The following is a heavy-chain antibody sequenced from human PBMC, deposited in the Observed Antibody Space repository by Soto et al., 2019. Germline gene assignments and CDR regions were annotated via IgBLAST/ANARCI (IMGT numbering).Heavy chain of an antibody. D-gene: IGHD2-21*02. CDR1: GGSVSSSNW. Sequence: QVQLQESGPGLVKPSGTLSLTCAVSGGSVSSSNWWSWARQSPGTGLDWMGEIYHSGSAHYNPSLTSRATISLDKSKNQFSLRLTSVTAADTAVYYCARVPGVVVSADDAFDIWGPGTRVIVSS. J-gene: IGHJ3*02. V-gene: IGHV4-4*02. CDR3: ARVPGVVVSADDAFDI. CDR2: IYHSGSA.